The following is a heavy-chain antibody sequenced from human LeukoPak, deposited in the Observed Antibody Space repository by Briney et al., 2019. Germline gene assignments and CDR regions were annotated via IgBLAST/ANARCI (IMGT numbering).Heavy chain of an antibody. D-gene: IGHD3-22*01. Sequence: GGSLRLSCAASGFTFSSYAMHWVRQAPGKGLEWVAVISYDGSNKYYADSVKGRFTISRDNSKNTLYLQMNSLRAEDTAVYYCAKFKLSYYDSSGYIHWGQGTLVTVSS. CDR1: GFTFSSYA. CDR3: AKFKLSYYDSSGYIH. J-gene: IGHJ4*02. CDR2: ISYDGSNK. V-gene: IGHV3-30*04.